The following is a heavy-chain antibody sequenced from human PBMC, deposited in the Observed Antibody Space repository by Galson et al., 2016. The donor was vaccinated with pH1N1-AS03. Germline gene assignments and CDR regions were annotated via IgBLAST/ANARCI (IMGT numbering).Heavy chain of an antibody. CDR1: GYTFTSYA. CDR2: INAGNGDT. J-gene: IGHJ4*02. D-gene: IGHD4-17*01. CDR3: ARSDYGDYVDY. Sequence: SVKVSCKASGYTFTSYAMHWVRQAPGQGLEWMGWINAGNGDTKYSQKIQGRVTITRDTSASMAYMGLSSLRSEDTAVYYCARSDYGDYVDYWGQGTLVTVSS. V-gene: IGHV1-3*01.